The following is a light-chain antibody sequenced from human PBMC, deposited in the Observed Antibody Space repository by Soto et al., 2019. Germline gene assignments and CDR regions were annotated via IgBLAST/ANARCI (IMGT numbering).Light chain of an antibody. CDR2: DVF. Sequence: QTVRTQPRSVSGSPGQSVTISCTGTSSDVGYYNYVSWYQRHPGKAPKLMIYDVFNRPSGVPDRFSGSKYGNTASLTISGLQAEDEGDYYCCSYAGSYNIYLFGTGTKVTVL. CDR3: CSYAGSYNIYL. CDR1: SSDVGYYNY. V-gene: IGLV2-11*01. J-gene: IGLJ1*01.